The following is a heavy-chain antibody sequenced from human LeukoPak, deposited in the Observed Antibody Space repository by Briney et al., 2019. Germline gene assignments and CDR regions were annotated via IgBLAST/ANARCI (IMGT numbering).Heavy chain of an antibody. CDR3: ARSPIGLGFFDY. CDR1: GYTVTGYY. J-gene: IGHJ4*02. V-gene: IGHV1-2*02. D-gene: IGHD7-27*01. Sequence: GASVKVSCKTSGYTVTGYYIHWVRQAPGQGLGWMGWITPNSDGTDYAQKFQGRVTMTRDTSITTAYMELSSLRSDDTAVYYCARSPIGLGFFDYWGQGTLVTVSS. CDR2: ITPNSDGT.